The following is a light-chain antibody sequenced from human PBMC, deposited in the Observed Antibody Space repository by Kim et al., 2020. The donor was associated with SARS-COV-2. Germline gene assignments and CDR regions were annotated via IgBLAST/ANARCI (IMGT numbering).Light chain of an antibody. CDR2: EGS. Sequence: GTAITISCTGTSSCVGSYNLVSWYQQHPGKAPKLMIYEGSKRPSGVSNRFSGSKSGNTASLTISGLQAEDEADYYCCSYAGSSTWVFGGGTKLTVL. J-gene: IGLJ3*02. CDR1: SSCVGSYNL. V-gene: IGLV2-23*01. CDR3: CSYAGSSTWV.